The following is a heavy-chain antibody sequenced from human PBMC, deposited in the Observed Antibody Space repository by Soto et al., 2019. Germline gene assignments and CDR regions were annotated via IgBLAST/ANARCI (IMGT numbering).Heavy chain of an antibody. CDR2: INHSGST. CDR1: GGSFSGYY. CDR3: ARGVGSSWYSYSYGLDV. V-gene: IGHV4-34*01. Sequence: QVQLQQWGAGLLKHSETLSLTCAVYGGSFSGYYWSWIRQPPGKGLEWIGEINHSGSTNYNPSLKSRVTIAVDTSKNQCSLTLSSVTAADTAVYYCARGVGSSWYSYSYGLDVWGQGTTVPVSS. J-gene: IGHJ6*02. D-gene: IGHD6-13*01.